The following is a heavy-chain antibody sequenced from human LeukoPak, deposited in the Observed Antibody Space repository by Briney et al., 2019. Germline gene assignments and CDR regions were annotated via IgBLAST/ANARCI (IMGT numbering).Heavy chain of an antibody. CDR3: ARDKDVYFDY. J-gene: IGHJ4*02. Sequence: GGSLRLSCAASGFTFSSSWMHWVRQAPGKGLVWVSRINSDGRSTSYADSVKGRFTISRDNAKNSLYLQMNSLRVEDTAVYYCARDKDVYFDYWGQGTLVTVSS. CDR2: INSDGRST. CDR1: GFTFSSSW. V-gene: IGHV3-74*01.